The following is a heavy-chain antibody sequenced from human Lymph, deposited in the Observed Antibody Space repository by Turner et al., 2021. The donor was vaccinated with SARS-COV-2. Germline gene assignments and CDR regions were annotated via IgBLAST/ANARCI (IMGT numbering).Heavy chain of an antibody. Sequence: QVQLVESGGGVVQPGRSLRLSCAASGFTFSIYGMHWVRQAPGKGLEWVAVIWYDGSNKNYGDSVKGRLTISRDNSKNTLYLQMNSLRVEDTAVYYCAREGVVGATTGLDYWGQGTLVTVSS. V-gene: IGHV3-33*01. CDR1: GFTFSIYG. CDR2: IWYDGSNK. CDR3: AREGVVGATTGLDY. J-gene: IGHJ4*02. D-gene: IGHD1-26*01.